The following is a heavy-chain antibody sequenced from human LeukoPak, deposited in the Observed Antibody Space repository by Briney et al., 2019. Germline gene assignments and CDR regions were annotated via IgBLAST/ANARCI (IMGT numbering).Heavy chain of an antibody. J-gene: IGHJ4*02. CDR3: AKVSDYYASGSYSNYFDY. V-gene: IGHV3-74*01. Sequence: GGSLRLSCVASGFTFTTYWMHWVRQAPGKGLVWVSRINGDGSNSNYADSVKGRFTISRDNSENTLSLQMNSLRAEDTAVYYCAKVSDYYASGSYSNYFDYWGQGTLVTVSS. CDR2: INGDGSNS. CDR1: GFTFTTYW. D-gene: IGHD3-10*01.